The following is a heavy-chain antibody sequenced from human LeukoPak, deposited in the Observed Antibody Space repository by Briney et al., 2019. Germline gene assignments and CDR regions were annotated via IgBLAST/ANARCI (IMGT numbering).Heavy chain of an antibody. J-gene: IGHJ4*02. D-gene: IGHD3-22*01. Sequence: PGGSLRLSCAASGFTFSSYGMHWVRQAPGKGLEWVSAISGSGGSTYYADSVKGRFTISRDNSKNTLYLQMNSLRAEDTAVYYCAKCGPEIRTYYYDSNGLYYFDYWGQGTLVTVSS. CDR2: ISGSGGST. CDR3: AKCGPEIRTYYYDSNGLYYFDY. CDR1: GFTFSSYG. V-gene: IGHV3-23*01.